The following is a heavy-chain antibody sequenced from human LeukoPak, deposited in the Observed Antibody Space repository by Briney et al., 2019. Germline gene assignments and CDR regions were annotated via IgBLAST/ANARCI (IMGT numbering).Heavy chain of an antibody. CDR2: IHRDGST. Sequence: GGSLRLSCAVSGFTVTTNYMSWVRQAPGKGLEWVSIIHRDGSTYYADSVKGRFTTSRDNSKNTLYIQMNSLRAEDTGVYYCARDGEHVLAHDYWGQGTLVTVSS. V-gene: IGHV3-66*01. CDR3: ARDGEHVLAHDY. J-gene: IGHJ4*02. CDR1: GFTVTTNY. D-gene: IGHD2-15*01.